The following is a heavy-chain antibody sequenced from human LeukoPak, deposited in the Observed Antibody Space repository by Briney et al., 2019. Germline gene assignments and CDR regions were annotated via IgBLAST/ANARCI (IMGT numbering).Heavy chain of an antibody. CDR1: GFTVTTTY. Sequence: GGSLRLSYAASGFTVTTTYMNWVRQAPGKGLEWVSVIYSGGTTYYADSVKGRFTISRDNSKNTLYLQMNSLRAEDTAVYYCARDLGFGELNYWGQGTLVTVSS. CDR3: ARDLGFGELNY. D-gene: IGHD3-10*01. CDR2: IYSGGTT. V-gene: IGHV3-66*01. J-gene: IGHJ4*02.